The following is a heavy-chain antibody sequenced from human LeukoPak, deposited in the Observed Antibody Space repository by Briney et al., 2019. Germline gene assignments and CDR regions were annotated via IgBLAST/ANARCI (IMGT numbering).Heavy chain of an antibody. D-gene: IGHD1-26*01. Sequence: EASVKVSCKASGYTFTGYYMHWVRQAPGQGLEWMGWINPNSGGTNYAQKFQGRVTITADKSTSTAYMELSSLRSEDTAVYYCARALPPYYGMDVWGQGTTVTVSS. V-gene: IGHV1-2*02. CDR2: INPNSGGT. CDR1: GYTFTGYY. J-gene: IGHJ6*02. CDR3: ARALPPYYGMDV.